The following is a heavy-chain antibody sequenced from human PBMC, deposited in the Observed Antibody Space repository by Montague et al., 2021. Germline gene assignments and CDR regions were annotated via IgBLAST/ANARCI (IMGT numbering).Heavy chain of an antibody. Sequence: SETLSLTCAVYGGSFSGYYWSWIRQPPGKGLEWIGEINHSGSTNYNLSLKSRVTISVDTSKNQFSLKLSSVTAADTAVYYCARRGSTMVRGVKAYMDVWGKGTTVTVSS. CDR2: INHSGST. D-gene: IGHD3-10*01. J-gene: IGHJ6*03. CDR1: GGSFSGYY. CDR3: ARRGSTMVRGVKAYMDV. V-gene: IGHV4-34*01.